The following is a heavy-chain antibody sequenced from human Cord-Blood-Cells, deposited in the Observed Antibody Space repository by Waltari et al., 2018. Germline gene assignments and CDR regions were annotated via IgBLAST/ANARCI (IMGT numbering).Heavy chain of an antibody. V-gene: IGHV3-21*01. CDR3: ASISEYSSSSSDY. J-gene: IGHJ4*02. CDR1: GFTFSSYS. Sequence: EVQLVESVGGLVKPGGSLRLSCAASGFTFSSYSLKRVRQDPGKGLEWVSSSSSSSSYIYYADSVKGRFTISRDNAKNSLYLQMNSLRAEDTAVYYCASISEYSSSSSDYWGQGTLVTVSS. D-gene: IGHD6-6*01. CDR2: SSSSSSYI.